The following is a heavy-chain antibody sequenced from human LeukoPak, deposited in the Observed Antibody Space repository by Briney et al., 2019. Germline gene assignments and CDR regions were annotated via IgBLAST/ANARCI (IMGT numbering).Heavy chain of an antibody. J-gene: IGHJ5*02. D-gene: IGHD3-3*01. CDR3: ARDSTIFGVNWFDP. V-gene: IGHV3-74*03. Sequence: GGSLRLSCAASGFTFSSYWMHWVRHAPGKGLVWVSRISSDGTYTEYADSVKGRLTISRDNAKDTLYLQVNSLRAEDTAVYYCARDSTIFGVNWFDPWGQGTLVTVSS. CDR2: ISSDGTYT. CDR1: GFTFSSYW.